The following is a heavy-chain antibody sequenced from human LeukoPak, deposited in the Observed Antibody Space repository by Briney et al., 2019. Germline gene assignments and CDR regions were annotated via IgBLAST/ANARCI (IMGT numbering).Heavy chain of an antibody. Sequence: ASVTVSCKASGYTFTGYYMHWVRQAPGQGLEWMGWINPNSGGTNYAQKFQGRVTMTRDTSISTAYMELSRLRSDDTAVYYCTTTVTTFKYYFDYWGQGTLVTVSS. CDR3: TTTVTTFKYYFDY. J-gene: IGHJ4*02. CDR2: INPNSGGT. V-gene: IGHV1-2*02. CDR1: GYTFTGYY. D-gene: IGHD4-17*01.